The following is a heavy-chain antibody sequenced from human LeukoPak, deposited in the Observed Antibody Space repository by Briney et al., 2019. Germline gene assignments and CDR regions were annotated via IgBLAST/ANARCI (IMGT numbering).Heavy chain of an antibody. CDR1: GFTFSSYA. Sequence: PGGSLRLSCAASGFTFSSYAMTWVRQAPGKGLEWVSTISDNGGSTYYADSVKGRFTNSRDKSKNTLYLQMNSLRAEDTAAYYCAPSAYDYWGQGTLVTVSS. CDR2: ISDNGGST. CDR3: APSAYDY. J-gene: IGHJ4*02. V-gene: IGHV3-23*01.